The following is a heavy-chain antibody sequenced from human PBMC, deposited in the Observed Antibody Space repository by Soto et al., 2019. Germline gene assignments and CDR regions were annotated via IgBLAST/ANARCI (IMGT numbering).Heavy chain of an antibody. J-gene: IGHJ4*02. V-gene: IGHV3-30-3*01. D-gene: IGHD6-13*01. CDR2: ISYDGSNK. Sequence: QVQLVESGGGVVQPGRSLRLSCAASGFTFSSYAMHWVRQAPGKGLEWVAVISYDGSNKYYADSVKGRFTISRDNSKNTLYLQMNSLRAEDTAVYYCARDFSGFSYSSSWYTGYTGRYFDYWGQGTLVTVSS. CDR1: GFTFSSYA. CDR3: ARDFSGFSYSSSWYTGYTGRYFDY.